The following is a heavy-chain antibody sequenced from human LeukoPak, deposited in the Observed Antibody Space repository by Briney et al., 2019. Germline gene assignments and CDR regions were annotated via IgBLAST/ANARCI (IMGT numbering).Heavy chain of an antibody. J-gene: IGHJ4*02. D-gene: IGHD4-17*01. V-gene: IGHV4-59*08. CDR3: ARVGEEGDYDEYYFDY. Sequence: SETLSLTCTVSGGSISSSYWSWIRQPPGKGLEWIGYIYYSGSTNYNPSLKSRVTISVDTSKNQFSLKLSSVTAADTAVYYCARVGEEGDYDEYYFDYWGQGTLVTVSS. CDR2: IYYSGST. CDR1: GGSISSSY.